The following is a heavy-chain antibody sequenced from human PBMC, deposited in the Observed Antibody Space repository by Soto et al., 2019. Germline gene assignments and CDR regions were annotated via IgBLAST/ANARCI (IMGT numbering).Heavy chain of an antibody. V-gene: IGHV4-59*08. D-gene: IGHD6-13*01. Sequence: SETLSLTCTVSGGSISSYYWSWIRQPPGKGLEWIGYIYYSGSTNYNPSLKSRVTISVDTSKNQFSLKVNSVIAADTAVYYCARHYLSSSWAPAFDIWGQGTMVTVSS. CDR1: GGSISSYY. CDR2: IYYSGST. J-gene: IGHJ3*02. CDR3: ARHYLSSSWAPAFDI.